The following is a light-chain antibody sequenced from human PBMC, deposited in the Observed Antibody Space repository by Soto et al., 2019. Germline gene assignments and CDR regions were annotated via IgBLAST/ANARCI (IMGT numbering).Light chain of an antibody. CDR1: QSVSSN. CDR2: GVT. V-gene: IGKV3-15*01. Sequence: EIVMTQSPATLSVSPGERATLSCRASQSVSSNLAWYQQKPGQAPRLLIYGVTTRATGIPARFSGSGSGTEFTLTIRSLQSEDFAVYHCQQYNSWLRTFGQGTKVEIK. CDR3: QQYNSWLRT. J-gene: IGKJ1*01.